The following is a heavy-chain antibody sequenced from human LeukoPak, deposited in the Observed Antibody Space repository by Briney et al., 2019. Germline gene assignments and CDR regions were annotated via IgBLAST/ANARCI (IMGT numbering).Heavy chain of an antibody. Sequence: GEPLKISCKSSGYTFSNYWIGWVRQMPGKGLECMGIIYPGDSDTRYSPSLEGQVSISADKSISTAYLQWSSLKASDTAMYYCARVPYSISSMDYWGQGTLVTVSS. J-gene: IGHJ4*02. V-gene: IGHV5-51*01. CDR2: IYPGDSDT. CDR3: ARVPYSISSMDY. CDR1: GYTFSNYW. D-gene: IGHD6-6*01.